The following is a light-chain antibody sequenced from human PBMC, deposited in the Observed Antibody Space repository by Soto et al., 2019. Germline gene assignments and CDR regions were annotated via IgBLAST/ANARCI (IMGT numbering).Light chain of an antibody. Sequence: QSALTQPASVSGSPGQSITISCTGTSSDVGSYNLVSWYQQHPGKAPKLMIYEVSKRPSGVSNRFSGSKSGNTASLTISGLQAEDEADYYCCSYAGSSIPIGTGTKVTDL. V-gene: IGLV2-23*02. J-gene: IGLJ1*01. CDR1: SSDVGSYNL. CDR3: CSYAGSSIP. CDR2: EVS.